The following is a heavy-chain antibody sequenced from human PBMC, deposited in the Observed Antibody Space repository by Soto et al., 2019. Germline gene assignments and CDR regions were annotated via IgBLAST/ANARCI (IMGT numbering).Heavy chain of an antibody. V-gene: IGHV4-61*01. CDR3: ARVPRPGIAVAGIGH. CDR1: GGSVSSGSYY. CDR2: IYYSGST. Sequence: SETLSLTCTVSGGSVSSGSYYWSWIRQPPGKGLEWIGYIYYSGSTNYNPSLKSRVTISVDTSKNQFSLKLSSVTAADTAVYYCARVPRPGIAVAGIGHWGQETLVTVSS. D-gene: IGHD6-19*01. J-gene: IGHJ4*02.